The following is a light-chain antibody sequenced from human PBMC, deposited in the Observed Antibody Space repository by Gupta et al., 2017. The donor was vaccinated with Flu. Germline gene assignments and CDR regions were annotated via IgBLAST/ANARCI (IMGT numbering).Light chain of an antibody. J-gene: IGKJ3*01. V-gene: IGKV3-11*01. Sequence: DIVLLQSPAPLSLSPGERATLSCRASQSVNSYLAWYQQRPGQAPRLLIYDASNRATGVPARFSGSGSGTDFTLTISSLEPEDFAIYYCQQYSNWPPATFGPGTKVDIK. CDR2: DAS. CDR3: QQYSNWPPAT. CDR1: QSVNSY.